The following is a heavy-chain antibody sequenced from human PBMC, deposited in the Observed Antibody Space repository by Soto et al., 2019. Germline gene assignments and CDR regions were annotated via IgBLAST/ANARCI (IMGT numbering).Heavy chain of an antibody. J-gene: IGHJ4*02. CDR3: ARAYRSTPYYFDY. Sequence: EVQLVESGGGLVKPGGSLRLYCAASGFTFSSYSMNWVRQAPWKGLEWVSSISSSSSYIYYADSVKGRFTISRDNAKNSLYLQINSLRAEDTAVYYCARAYRSTPYYFDYCGQGPLLTVSS. V-gene: IGHV3-21*01. CDR1: GFTFSSYS. CDR2: ISSSSSYI. D-gene: IGHD2-2*01.